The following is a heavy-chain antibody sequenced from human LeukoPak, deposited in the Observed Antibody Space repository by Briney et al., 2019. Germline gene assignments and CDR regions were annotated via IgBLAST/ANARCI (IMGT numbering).Heavy chain of an antibody. J-gene: IGHJ4*02. Sequence: GGSLRLSCAASGFTFSDYYMSWIRQAPGKGLEWVSYISSSSSYTNYADSVKGRFTISRDNAKNSLYLQMNSLRAEDTAVYYCARGEQEMATMSIDYWGQGTLVTVSS. CDR1: GFTFSDYY. V-gene: IGHV3-11*06. D-gene: IGHD5-24*01. CDR2: ISSSSSYT. CDR3: ARGEQEMATMSIDY.